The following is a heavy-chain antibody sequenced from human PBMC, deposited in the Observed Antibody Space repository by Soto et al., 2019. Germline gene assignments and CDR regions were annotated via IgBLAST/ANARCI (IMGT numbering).Heavy chain of an antibody. V-gene: IGHV3-48*03. Sequence: PGGSLRLSCAASGLTFSSYEMNWVRQAPGKGLEWVSYISSSGSTIYYADSVKGRFTISRDNAKNSLYLQMNSLRAEDTAVYYCAIEPCSGGSCYSYYYYGMDVWGQGTTVTVSS. CDR1: GLTFSSYE. CDR3: AIEPCSGGSCYSYYYYGMDV. D-gene: IGHD2-15*01. CDR2: ISSSGSTI. J-gene: IGHJ6*02.